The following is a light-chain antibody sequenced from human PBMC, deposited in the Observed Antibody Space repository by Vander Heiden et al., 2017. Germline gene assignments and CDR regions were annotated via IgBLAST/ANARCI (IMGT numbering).Light chain of an antibody. CDR2: GAS. Sequence: EIVLTPSPGTLSLSPGERATLSCRASQSVSSSYLAWYQQKPGQAPRLLIYGASSKATGIPDRFSGSGSGTDFTLTISRLEPEDFAVYYCQQYGSSPKTFSQGTKVEIK. J-gene: IGKJ1*01. CDR1: QSVSSSY. CDR3: QQYGSSPKT. V-gene: IGKV3-20*01.